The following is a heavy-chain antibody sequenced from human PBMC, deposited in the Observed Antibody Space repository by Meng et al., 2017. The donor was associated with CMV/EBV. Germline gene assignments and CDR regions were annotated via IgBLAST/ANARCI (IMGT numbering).Heavy chain of an antibody. CDR3: ARDLSPHFGSRGLGAYYYYGMDV. V-gene: IGHV4-31*03. CDR1: GGSISSGGYY. Sequence: LSLSCTVSGGSISSGGYYWSWIRQHPGKGLEWIGYIYYSGSTYYNPSLKSRVTISVDTSKNQFSLKLGSVTAADTAVYYGARDLSPHFGSRGLGAYYYYGMDVWGQGTTVTVSS. CDR2: IYYSGST. D-gene: IGHD2/OR15-2a*01. J-gene: IGHJ6*02.